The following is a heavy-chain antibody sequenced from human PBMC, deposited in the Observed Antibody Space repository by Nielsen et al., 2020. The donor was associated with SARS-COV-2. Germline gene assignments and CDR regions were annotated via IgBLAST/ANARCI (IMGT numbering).Heavy chain of an antibody. CDR2: ISWNSGSI. CDR3: AKGGSSSWYYFDY. Sequence: SLKISCAASGFTFDDYAMHWVRQAPGKSLEWVSGISWNSGSIGYADSVKGRFTISRDNAKNSLYLQMNSLRAEDTALYYCAKGGSSSWYYFDYWGQGTLVTVSS. CDR1: GFTFDDYA. J-gene: IGHJ4*02. V-gene: IGHV3-9*01. D-gene: IGHD6-13*01.